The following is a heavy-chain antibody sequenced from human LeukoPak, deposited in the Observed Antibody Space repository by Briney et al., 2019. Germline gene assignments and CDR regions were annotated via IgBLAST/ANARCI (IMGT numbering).Heavy chain of an antibody. D-gene: IGHD1-26*01. CDR3: ARHLVGATQHLDY. Sequence: ASVKVSCKASGGTFSSYAISWVRQAPGQGLEWMGRIIPIFGTANYAQKFQGRVTITTDESTSTAYMELSSLRSEDTAVYYCARHLVGATQHLDYWGQGTQVTLSS. V-gene: IGHV1-69*05. CDR2: IIPIFGTA. J-gene: IGHJ4*02. CDR1: GGTFSSYA.